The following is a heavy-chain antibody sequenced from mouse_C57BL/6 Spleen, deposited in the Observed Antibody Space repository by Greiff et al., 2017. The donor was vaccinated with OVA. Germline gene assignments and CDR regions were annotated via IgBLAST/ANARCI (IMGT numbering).Heavy chain of an antibody. CDR3: AREGTRYAMDY. D-gene: IGHD3-3*01. J-gene: IGHJ4*01. V-gene: IGHV1-55*01. CDR1: GYTFTSYW. CDR2: IYPGSGST. Sequence: QVQLQQPGAELVKPGASVKMSCKASGYTFTSYWITWVKQRPGQGLEWIGDIYPGSGSTNYNEKFKSKATLTVDTSSSTAYMQLSSLTSEEYAVYYCAREGTRYAMDYWGQGTSVTVSS.